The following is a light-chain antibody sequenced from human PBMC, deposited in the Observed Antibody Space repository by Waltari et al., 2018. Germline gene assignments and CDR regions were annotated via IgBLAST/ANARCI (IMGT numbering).Light chain of an antibody. CDR3: QQYNNWPPIT. Sequence: EIVMTQSPATLSVSPGERATLSCRASQRVSSNLAWYQQKPGQAPRLLISRASTRATGIPARFSGSGSGTEFTLTISSLQSEEFAVYYCQQYNNWPPITFGQGTRLEIK. J-gene: IGKJ5*01. V-gene: IGKV3-15*01. CDR2: RAS. CDR1: QRVSSN.